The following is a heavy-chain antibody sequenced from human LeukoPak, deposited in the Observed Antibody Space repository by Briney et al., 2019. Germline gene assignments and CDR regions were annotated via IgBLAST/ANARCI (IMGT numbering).Heavy chain of an antibody. CDR3: AKRRGYSYGYYFDY. D-gene: IGHD5-18*01. Sequence: GGSLRLSCAAPGFTFSSYAMSWVRQAPGKGLEWVSAISGSGGSTYYADSVKGRFTISRDNSKNTLYLQMNSLRAEDTAVYYSAKRRGYSYGYYFDYWGQGTLVTVSS. V-gene: IGHV3-23*01. CDR1: GFTFSSYA. J-gene: IGHJ4*02. CDR2: ISGSGGST.